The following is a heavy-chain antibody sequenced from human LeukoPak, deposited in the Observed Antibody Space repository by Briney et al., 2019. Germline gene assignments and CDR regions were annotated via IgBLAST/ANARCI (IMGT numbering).Heavy chain of an antibody. CDR1: GFTFSSYW. CDR3: AKGGRGNGEVY. CDR2: IKQDGSEK. Sequence: GESLRLSCAVSGFTFSSYWMNWVRQAPGKGLEWVANIKQDGSEKNYVDSVKGRFTISRDNAKSSLFLQMNDLRAEDTAVYYCAKGGRGNGEVYWGQGTLVTVSS. J-gene: IGHJ4*02. V-gene: IGHV3-7*01. D-gene: IGHD2-8*01.